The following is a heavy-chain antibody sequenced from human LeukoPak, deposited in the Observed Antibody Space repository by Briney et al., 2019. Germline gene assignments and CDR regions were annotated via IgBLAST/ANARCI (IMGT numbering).Heavy chain of an antibody. CDR3: ARYSSGWYDRGFDP. V-gene: IGHV3-7*01. J-gene: IGHJ5*02. Sequence: GGSLRLSCAASGFTFSSYLMSWVRQAPGKGLEWVANIKQDGSEKYYVDSVKGRFTIFRDNAKNSLYLQMNSLRAEDTAVYYCARYSSGWYDRGFDPWGQGTLVTVSS. CDR2: IKQDGSEK. CDR1: GFTFSSYL. D-gene: IGHD6-19*01.